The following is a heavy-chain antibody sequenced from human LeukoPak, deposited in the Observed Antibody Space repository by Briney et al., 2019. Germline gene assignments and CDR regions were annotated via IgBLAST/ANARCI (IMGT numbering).Heavy chain of an antibody. CDR2: ITWNSGDI. V-gene: IGHV3-9*01. CDR1: GFTFEDYA. D-gene: IGHD4-17*01. CDR3: AKLTVPSSPDLSY. J-gene: IGHJ4*01. Sequence: TGRSLRLSCAASGFTFEDYAMHWVRQAPGKGLEWVSGITWNSGDIGYAGSVKGRFTISRDNSKNSLYLQMNSLRPEDTALYYCAKLTVPSSPDLSYWGHGTQVTVSS.